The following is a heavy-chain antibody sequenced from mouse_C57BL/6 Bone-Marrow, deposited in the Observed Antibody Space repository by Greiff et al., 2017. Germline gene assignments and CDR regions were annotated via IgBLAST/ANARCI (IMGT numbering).Heavy chain of an antibody. Sequence: EVQLQQSGPELVKPGASVKISCKASGYTFTDYYMNWVKQSHGKSLEWIGDINPNNGGTSYNQKFKGKATLTVDKSSSTAYMELRSLTSEDSAVYYCARGLRGYWGKGTTLTVSS. CDR2: INPNNGGT. D-gene: IGHD1-1*01. CDR3: ARGLRGY. J-gene: IGHJ2*01. CDR1: GYTFTDYY. V-gene: IGHV1-26*01.